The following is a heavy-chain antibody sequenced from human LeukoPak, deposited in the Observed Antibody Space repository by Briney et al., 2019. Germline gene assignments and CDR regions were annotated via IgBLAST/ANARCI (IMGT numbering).Heavy chain of an antibody. CDR1: GYTFTGYY. D-gene: IGHD6-6*01. CDR2: INPNSGGT. Sequence: ASVKVSCKASGYTFTGYYMHWVRQAPGQGLEWMGWINPNSGGTNYAQKFQGRVTMTRDRSISTAYMELSRLGSDDTAVYYCARDLRIAARPFSCGFDPWGQGTLVTVSS. J-gene: IGHJ5*02. CDR3: ARDLRIAARPFSCGFDP. V-gene: IGHV1-2*02.